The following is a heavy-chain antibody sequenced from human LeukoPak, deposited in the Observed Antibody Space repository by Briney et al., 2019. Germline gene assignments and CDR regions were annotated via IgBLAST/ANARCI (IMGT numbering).Heavy chain of an antibody. CDR3: ARALFYYDTRHPAY. Sequence: PGRSLRLSCAASGFTFSTYVMHWVRQTPGKGLEWVALISYDGNNKYYADSVKGRFTISRDNSKNTLYLQINSLRVEDTAVYYCARALFYYDTRHPAYWGQGTLVTVSS. CDR2: ISYDGNNK. J-gene: IGHJ4*02. D-gene: IGHD3-22*01. V-gene: IGHV3-30-3*01. CDR1: GFTFSTYV.